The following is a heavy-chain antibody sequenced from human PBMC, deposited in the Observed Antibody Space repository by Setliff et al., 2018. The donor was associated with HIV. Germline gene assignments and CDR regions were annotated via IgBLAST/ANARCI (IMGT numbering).Heavy chain of an antibody. CDR3: ARGRSLVGGSGSPEYYYRDV. CDR2: MNPNSGNT. Sequence: EASVKVSCKPSGYTFTSYDINWVRQATGQGLEWMGWMNPNSGNTGYAQKFQGRVIMTRNTSISTAYMELSSLRSDDTAVYYCARGRSLVGGSGSPEYYYRDVWGRGTTVTVSS. D-gene: IGHD3-10*01. V-gene: IGHV1-8*02. CDR1: GYTFTSYD. J-gene: IGHJ6*03.